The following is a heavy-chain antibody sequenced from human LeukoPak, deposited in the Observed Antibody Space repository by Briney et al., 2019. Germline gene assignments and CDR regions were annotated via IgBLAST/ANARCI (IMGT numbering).Heavy chain of an antibody. CDR3: ARIDSSGSYGMDV. CDR1: GGSISSYY. CDR2: IYYSGST. J-gene: IGHJ6*02. D-gene: IGHD1-14*01. V-gene: IGHV4-59*08. Sequence: SETLSLTCTVSGGSISSYYRSWIRQPPGKGLEWIGYIYYSGSTNYNPSLKSRATISVDTSKNQFSLKLSSVTAADTAVYYCARIDSSGSYGMDVWGQGTTVTVSS.